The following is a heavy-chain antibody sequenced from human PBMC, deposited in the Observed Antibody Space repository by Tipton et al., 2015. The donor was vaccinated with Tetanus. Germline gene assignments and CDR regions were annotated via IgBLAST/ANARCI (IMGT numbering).Heavy chain of an antibody. CDR2: IFYSGNT. Sequence: TLSLTCTVSGGSISTYYWSWIRQPPGKGLEWIGYIFYSGNTNYNPSLKSRVTMSLDTSKNQFSLKLSSVTAADTAVYYCARVRRGATTDLDYWGQGTLVTVSS. J-gene: IGHJ4*02. CDR3: ARVRRGATTDLDY. CDR1: GGSISTYY. D-gene: IGHD5-12*01. V-gene: IGHV4-59*12.